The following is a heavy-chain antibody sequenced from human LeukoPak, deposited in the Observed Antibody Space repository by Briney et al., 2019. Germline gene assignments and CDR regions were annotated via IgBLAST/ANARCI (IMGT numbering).Heavy chain of an antibody. D-gene: IGHD2-15*01. J-gene: IGHJ4*02. CDR3: ARDGGLHTNFDY. CDR1: GFTFRNYW. Sequence: PGGSLRLSCAASGFTFRNYWMGWVRQAPGKGLEWVANTKPDESAEYYADSVRGRFTASRDNANNLLYLQMNRLRAEDTAVYYCARDGGLHTNFDYWGQGTLLTVSS. CDR2: TKPDESAE. V-gene: IGHV3-7*01.